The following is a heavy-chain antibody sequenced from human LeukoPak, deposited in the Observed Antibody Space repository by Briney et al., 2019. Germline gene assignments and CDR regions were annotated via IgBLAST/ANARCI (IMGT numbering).Heavy chain of an antibody. CDR2: MNPNSGNT. CDR1: GYTFTSYD. CDR3: ARVIVVVPAARDYYYGMDV. V-gene: IGHV1-8*01. D-gene: IGHD2-2*01. J-gene: IGHJ6*02. Sequence: GASVKVSCKASGYTFTSYDINWVRQATGQGLEWMGWMNPNSGNTGYAQKFQGRVTMTRNTSISTAYMELSSLRSEDTAVYYCARVIVVVPAARDYYYGMDVWGQGTTVTVSS.